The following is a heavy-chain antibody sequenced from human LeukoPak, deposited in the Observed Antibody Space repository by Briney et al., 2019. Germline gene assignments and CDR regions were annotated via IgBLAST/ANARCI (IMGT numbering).Heavy chain of an antibody. CDR1: GGSISSSSYY. D-gene: IGHD3-22*01. CDR2: IYYSGST. CDR3: ARDWYYYDRGGVY. Sequence: SETLSLTCTVSGGSISSSSYYWGWIRQPPGRGLEWIGSIYYSGSTYYNPSLKSRVTISVDTSKNQFSLKLSSVTAADTAVYYCARDWYYYDRGGVYWGQGTLVTVSS. J-gene: IGHJ4*02. V-gene: IGHV4-39*07.